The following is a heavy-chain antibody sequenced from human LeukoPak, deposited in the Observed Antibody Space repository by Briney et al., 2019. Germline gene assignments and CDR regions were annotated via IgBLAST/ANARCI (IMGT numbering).Heavy chain of an antibody. J-gene: IGHJ5*02. CDR3: ARDLGVLRSGEQHPDNWLDP. Sequence: GGSLRLSCAASGFTFSSYAMSWVRQAPGKGLEWVAVIWYDGRRQEYGDSVKGRFTIPRDNSKDTLYLQMNSLRADDTALYYCARDLGVLRSGEQHPDNWLDPWGQGTLVTVSS. CDR2: IWYDGRRQ. CDR1: GFTFSSYA. D-gene: IGHD1-1*01. V-gene: IGHV3-33*08.